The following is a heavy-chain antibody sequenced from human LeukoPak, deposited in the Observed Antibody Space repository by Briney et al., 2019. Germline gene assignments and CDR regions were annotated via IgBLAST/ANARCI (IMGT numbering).Heavy chain of an antibody. J-gene: IGHJ4*02. CDR3: ATYYYGSGSYPKSDDY. CDR2: ISYDESNK. Sequence: GGSLRLSCAASGFTFSYYAVHWVRQAPGKGLEWVAGISYDESNKYYADSVKGRFTISRDNSKNTLYLQMNSLRAEDTAVYYCATYYYGSGSYPKSDDYWAREPWSPSPQ. V-gene: IGHV3-30-3*01. CDR1: GFTFSYYA. D-gene: IGHD3-10*01.